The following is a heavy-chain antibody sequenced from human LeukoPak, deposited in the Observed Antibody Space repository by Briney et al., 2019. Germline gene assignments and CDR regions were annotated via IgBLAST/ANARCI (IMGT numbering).Heavy chain of an antibody. V-gene: IGHV1-24*01. CDR1: GYTLTELS. J-gene: IGHJ4*02. CDR2: FDPEDGDT. D-gene: IGHD3-22*01. Sequence: ASVKVSCKVSGYTLTELSMHWVRQAPGKGLEWRGGFDPEDGDTIYAQKFLGRVTMTEDTSTDTAYMELSSLRSDDTAVYYCATDHYYDSSGYYNYWGQGTLVTVSS. CDR3: ATDHYYDSSGYYNY.